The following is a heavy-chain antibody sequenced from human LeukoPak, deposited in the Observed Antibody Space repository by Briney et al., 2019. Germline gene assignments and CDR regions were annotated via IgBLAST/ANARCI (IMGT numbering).Heavy chain of an antibody. V-gene: IGHV3-49*04. CDR2: IRSKAYGGTT. Sequence: GGSLRLSCTASGFMFGEYALTWVRQAPGKGLEWVGFIRSKAYGGTTENAASVKGRFTISRDDSKGVAYLQMNSLKTEDTAVYYCTRDQTPYYWGQGTLVTVSS. J-gene: IGHJ4*02. CDR1: GFMFGEYA. CDR3: TRDQTPYY.